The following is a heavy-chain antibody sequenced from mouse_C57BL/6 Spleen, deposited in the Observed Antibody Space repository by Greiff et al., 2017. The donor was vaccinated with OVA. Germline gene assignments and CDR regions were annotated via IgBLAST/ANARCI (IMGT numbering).Heavy chain of an antibody. Sequence: EVQLQQSGPELVKPGASVKMSCKASGYTFTDYNMHWVKQSHGKSLEWIGYINPNNGGTSYNQKFKGKATLTVNKSSSTAYMEIRSLTSEDSAVYYCARDYYGSSRYFDYWGQGTTLTVSS. J-gene: IGHJ2*01. D-gene: IGHD1-1*01. CDR1: GYTFTDYN. V-gene: IGHV1-22*01. CDR3: ARDYYGSSRYFDY. CDR2: INPNNGGT.